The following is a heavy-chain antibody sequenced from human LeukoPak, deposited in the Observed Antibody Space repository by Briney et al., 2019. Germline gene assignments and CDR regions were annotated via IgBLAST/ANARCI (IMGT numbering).Heavy chain of an antibody. V-gene: IGHV1-2*02. Sequence: ASVKVSCKASGYTFTGYYMHWVRQAPGQGLEWMGWINPNSGGTNYAQKFQGRVTMTRDTFISTAYMELSRLRSDDTAVYYCARDRCGSTSCLLQYYYYMDVWGKGTTVTVSS. CDR1: GYTFTGYY. D-gene: IGHD2-2*01. CDR2: INPNSGGT. J-gene: IGHJ6*03. CDR3: ARDRCGSTSCLLQYYYYMDV.